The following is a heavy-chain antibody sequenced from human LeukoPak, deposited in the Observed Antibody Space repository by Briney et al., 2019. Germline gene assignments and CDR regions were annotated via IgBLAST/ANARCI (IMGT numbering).Heavy chain of an antibody. CDR1: GYYFTSYW. V-gene: IGHV5-51*01. J-gene: IGHJ4*02. CDR3: ARLEYCGGDCYSYYFDY. CDR2: IYPGDSDT. D-gene: IGHD2-21*02. Sequence: GESLKISCKGSGYYFTSYWIGWVRQMPGKGLEWMGIIYPGDSDTRYSPSFQGQVTISADKSISTAYLQWSSLKASDTAMYYCARLEYCGGDCYSYYFDYWGQGTLVTVSS.